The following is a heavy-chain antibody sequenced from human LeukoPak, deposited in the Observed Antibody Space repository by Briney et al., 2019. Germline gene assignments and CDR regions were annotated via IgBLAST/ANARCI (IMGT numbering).Heavy chain of an antibody. CDR3: ARGLRYCSGGSCYFSPPYYYYMDV. Sequence: ASVKVSCKASGYMFTGYYMHWVRQATGQGLEWMGWMKPNSGNTGYAQKFQGRVTMTRNTSISTAYMELSSLRSEDTAVYYCARGLRYCSGGSCYFSPPYYYYMDVWGKGTTVTISS. J-gene: IGHJ6*03. CDR1: GYMFTGYY. CDR2: MKPNSGNT. V-gene: IGHV1-8*02. D-gene: IGHD2-15*01.